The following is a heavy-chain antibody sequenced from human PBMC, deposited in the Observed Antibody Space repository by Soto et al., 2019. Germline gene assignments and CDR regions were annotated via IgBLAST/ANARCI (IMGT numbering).Heavy chain of an antibody. J-gene: IGHJ1*01. Sequence: EVQVLESGGGLVQPGGSLRLSCAASGFTIRNYAMSWVRQAPGKALEWVAGISGTTDRTYYRDSVEGRFTIFKDTSKNPLYLEMNSLRAEDTALYRCEGSWTWGQGTLVTVS. CDR3: EGSWT. CDR1: GFTIRNYA. D-gene: IGHD5-12*01. V-gene: IGHV3-23*02. CDR2: ISGTTDRT.